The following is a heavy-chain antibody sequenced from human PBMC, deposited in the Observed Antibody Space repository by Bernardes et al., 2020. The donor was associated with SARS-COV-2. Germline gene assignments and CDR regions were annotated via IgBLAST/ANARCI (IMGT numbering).Heavy chain of an antibody. J-gene: IGHJ4*02. D-gene: IGHD1-1*01. Sequence: SETLSLTCTVSGGSISSSNSYWGWIRQPPGKGLEWIGGIYYSGSTSYNPSLKSRVTISVDTSKNQFSLKLSSVTAADTAVYYCARQDGRNWNDLYYFDYWGQGTLVTVSS. CDR1: GGSISSSNSY. CDR2: IYYSGST. CDR3: ARQDGRNWNDLYYFDY. V-gene: IGHV4-39*01.